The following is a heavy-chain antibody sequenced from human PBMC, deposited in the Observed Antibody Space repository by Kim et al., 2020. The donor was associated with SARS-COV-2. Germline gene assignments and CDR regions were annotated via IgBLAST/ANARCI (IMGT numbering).Heavy chain of an antibody. D-gene: IGHD3-3*01. Sequence: SETLSLTCTVSGGSISSGGYYWSWIRQHPGKGLEWIGYTYYSGSTYYNPSLKSRVTISVDTSKNQFSLKLSSVTAADTAVYYCARHTIGIFGVVHQIDDWGQGTLVTVSA. CDR2: TYYSGST. J-gene: IGHJ4*02. CDR1: GGSISSGGYY. V-gene: IGHV4-31*03. CDR3: ARHTIGIFGVVHQIDD.